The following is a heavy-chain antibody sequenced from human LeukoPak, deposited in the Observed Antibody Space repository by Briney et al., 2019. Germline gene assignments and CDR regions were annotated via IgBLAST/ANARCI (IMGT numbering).Heavy chain of an antibody. J-gene: IGHJ4*02. CDR3: AREDYSNYCDY. Sequence: GGSLRLSCAASGFTFISYWMSWVRQAPGKGLEWVANIKQDGSEKYYVDSVKGRFTISRDNAKNSLYLQMNSLRAEDTAVFYCAREDYSNYCDYWGQGTLVTVSS. CDR2: IKQDGSEK. V-gene: IGHV3-7*01. CDR1: GFTFISYW. D-gene: IGHD4-11*01.